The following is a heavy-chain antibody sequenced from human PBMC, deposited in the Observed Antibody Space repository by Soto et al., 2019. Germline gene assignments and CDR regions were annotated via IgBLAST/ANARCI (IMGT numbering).Heavy chain of an antibody. Sequence: EVQLVESGGGLVQPGGSLRLSCAASGFTFSSYWMSWVRQAPGKGLEWVANIKQDGSEKYYVDSVKGRFTISRDNAKNSLYLQINSLRAEDTAVYYCARIRYLRFYAFGSWGQGTMVTVSS. CDR1: GFTFSSYW. D-gene: IGHD4-17*01. CDR3: ARIRYLRFYAFGS. CDR2: IKQDGSEK. V-gene: IGHV3-7*01. J-gene: IGHJ3*02.